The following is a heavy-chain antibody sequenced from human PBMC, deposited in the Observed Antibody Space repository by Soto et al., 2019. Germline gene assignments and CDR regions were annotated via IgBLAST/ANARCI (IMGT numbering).Heavy chain of an antibody. CDR1: GGSITSSSHF. Sequence: KSSETLSLTCSASGGSITSSSHFWGWVRQPPGKGLEWIGTIYFTGNTYYTPSLKSRLTMSIDTPKNEFSLRLNSVTAADTAVYYCAGQTFTIAAASYGRSNWFDPWGPGTLVTVSS. V-gene: IGHV4-39*01. CDR2: IYFTGNT. CDR3: AGQTFTIAAASYGRSNWFDP. J-gene: IGHJ5*02. D-gene: IGHD6-25*01.